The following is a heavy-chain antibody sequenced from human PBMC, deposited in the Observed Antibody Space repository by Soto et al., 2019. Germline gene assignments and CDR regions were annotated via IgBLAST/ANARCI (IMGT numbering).Heavy chain of an antibody. Sequence: QITLEESGPTLVKPTQTLTLTCTFSGFSLSTSGVGVGWIRQPPGKALEWLALIYWDDDKRYSPSLKSRLTITKDTSKNQVVLTMTNMDPVDTATYYCARDSSGYLGFDYWGQGTLVTVSS. CDR2: IYWDDDK. CDR1: GFSLSTSGVG. V-gene: IGHV2-5*02. D-gene: IGHD3-22*01. J-gene: IGHJ4*02. CDR3: ARDSSGYLGFDY.